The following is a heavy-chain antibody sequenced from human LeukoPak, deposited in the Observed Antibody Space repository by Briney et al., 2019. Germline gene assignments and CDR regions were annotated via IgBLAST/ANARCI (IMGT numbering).Heavy chain of an antibody. D-gene: IGHD4-17*01. CDR2: INPNSGGT. Sequence: ASVKVSCKASGYTFTGYYMHWVRQAPGQGLEWMGWINPNSGGTNYAQKFQGRVTMTRDTSISTAYMELSRLRSDDTAVYYCARPRRAGDIGDFDYWGQGTLVTVSS. CDR1: GYTFTGYY. J-gene: IGHJ4*02. CDR3: ARPRRAGDIGDFDY. V-gene: IGHV1-2*02.